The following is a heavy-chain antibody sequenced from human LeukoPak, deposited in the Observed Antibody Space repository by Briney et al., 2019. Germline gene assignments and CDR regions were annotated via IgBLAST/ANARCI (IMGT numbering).Heavy chain of an antibody. CDR3: AKARSSGYYYDY. J-gene: IGHJ4*02. Sequence: GGSLRLSCAASGFTFSSYAMSWVRQAPGKGLEWVSGIRGGGGSTYYADSVKGRFTISRDNSKNTLYLQMNSLRAEDTAVYYCAKARSSGYYYDYWGQGTLVTVSS. CDR1: GFTFSSYA. D-gene: IGHD3-22*01. V-gene: IGHV3-23*01. CDR2: IRGGGGST.